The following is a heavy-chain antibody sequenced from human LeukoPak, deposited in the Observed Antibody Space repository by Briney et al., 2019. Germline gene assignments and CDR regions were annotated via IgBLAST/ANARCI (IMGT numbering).Heavy chain of an antibody. V-gene: IGHV4-61*02. CDR3: ASYCSGGSCYSRGAFDI. CDR2: IYTSGST. CDR1: GGSISSGSYY. D-gene: IGHD2-15*01. J-gene: IGHJ3*02. Sequence: SETLSLTCTVSGGSISSGSYYWSWIRQPAGKGLEWIGRIYTSGSTNYNPSLKSRVTISVDTSKNQFSLKLSSVTAADTAVYYCASYCSGGSCYSRGAFDIWGQGTMVTVSS.